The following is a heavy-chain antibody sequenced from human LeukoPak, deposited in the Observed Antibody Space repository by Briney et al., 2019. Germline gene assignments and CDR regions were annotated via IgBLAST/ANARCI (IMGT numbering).Heavy chain of an antibody. Sequence: GGSLRLSCAASGFTFDDYAMHWVRQAPGKGLEWVSGISYNSDTIGYADSVKGRFTISRDNAKNSLYLQMNSLRAEDTALYYCAKDSLFGGLLLLPYLDYWGQGTLVTVSS. CDR3: AKDSLFGGLLLLPYLDY. CDR1: GFTFDDYA. CDR2: ISYNSDTI. D-gene: IGHD3-10*01. V-gene: IGHV3-9*01. J-gene: IGHJ4*02.